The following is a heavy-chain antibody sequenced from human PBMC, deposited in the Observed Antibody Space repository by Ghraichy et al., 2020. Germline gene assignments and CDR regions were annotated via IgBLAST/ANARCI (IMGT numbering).Heavy chain of an antibody. Sequence: VAAISDNDAATYYGDSVKGRFTISRDNSKNTLYLQMNSLRGEDTAQYFCAKDQEDIIVVAAALDSWGQGTLV. CDR3: AKDQEDIIVVAAALDS. J-gene: IGHJ4*02. D-gene: IGHD2-15*01. CDR2: ISDNDAAT. V-gene: IGHV3-23*01.